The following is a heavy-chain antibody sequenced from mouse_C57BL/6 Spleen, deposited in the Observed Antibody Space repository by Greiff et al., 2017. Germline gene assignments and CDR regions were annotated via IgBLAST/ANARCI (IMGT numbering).Heavy chain of an antibody. CDR2: IYPGSGST. CDR1: GYTFTSYW. D-gene: IGHD1-1*01. V-gene: IGHV1-55*01. J-gene: IGHJ4*01. Sequence: VQLQQPGAELVKPGASVKMSCKASGYTFTSYWITWVKQSPGQGLEWIGDIYPGSGSTTYNEKFKSKATLTVDTSSSTAYMQLSSLTSEDSAVYYCARTVENAMDYWGQGTSVTVSS. CDR3: ARTVENAMDY.